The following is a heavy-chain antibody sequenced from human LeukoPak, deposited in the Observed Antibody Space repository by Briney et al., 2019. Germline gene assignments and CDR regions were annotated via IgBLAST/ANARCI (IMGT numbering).Heavy chain of an antibody. V-gene: IGHV4-39*01. CDR3: ARHGSIATGAFTY. CDR2: IYYSGST. J-gene: IGHJ4*02. CDR1: GGSISGSSYY. Sequence: SETLSLTCSVSGGSISGSSYYWGWTRQPPGKGLEWIGSIYYSGSTYYNPSLKSRVTISVDTSRNQFSLKLGSVTAADTVVYYCARHGSIATGAFTYWGQGTLVTVSS. D-gene: IGHD6-13*01.